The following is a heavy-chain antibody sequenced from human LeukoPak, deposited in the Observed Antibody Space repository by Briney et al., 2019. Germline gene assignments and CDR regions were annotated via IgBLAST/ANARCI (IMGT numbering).Heavy chain of an antibody. D-gene: IGHD2-15*01. V-gene: IGHV1-2*02. Sequence: ASVKVSCKASGYTFTGYYMHWVRQAPGQGLEWMGGSNPNCGCINYAQKFQGRVTMTRDMSISTAYMELSRLRSDDRAVYYCARAYCSGGSCYSDYWGQGTLVTVSS. CDR1: GYTFTGYY. CDR2: SNPNCGCI. J-gene: IGHJ4*02. CDR3: ARAYCSGGSCYSDY.